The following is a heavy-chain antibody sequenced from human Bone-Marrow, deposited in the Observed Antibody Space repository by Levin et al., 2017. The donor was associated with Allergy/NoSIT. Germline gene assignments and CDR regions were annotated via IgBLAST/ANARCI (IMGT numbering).Heavy chain of an antibody. CDR2: INQDGSGT. CDR1: GFTFSSFW. D-gene: IGHD7-27*01. V-gene: IGHV3-74*01. Sequence: GGSLRLSCEASGFTFSSFWMHWLRQIPGKGLVWISHINQDGSGTSYANSVRGRFTISRDNARNTVYLQMNILGVEDSAVYYCARDWPELGIAYWGQGTLVTVSS. J-gene: IGHJ4*02. CDR3: ARDWPELGIAY.